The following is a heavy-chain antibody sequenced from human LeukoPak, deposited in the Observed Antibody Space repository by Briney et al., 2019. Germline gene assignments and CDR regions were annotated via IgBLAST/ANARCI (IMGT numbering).Heavy chain of an antibody. D-gene: IGHD3-16*01. CDR1: GFAFSSYA. J-gene: IGHJ4*02. Sequence: GGSLRLSCAASGFAFSSYAMSWVRQAPGKGLEWVSAISGSGGSTYYADSVKGRFTISRDNAKNSLYLQMNSLRAEDTAVYYCAREWGRNDYWGQGTLVTVSS. CDR3: AREWGRNDY. CDR2: ISGSGGST. V-gene: IGHV3-23*01.